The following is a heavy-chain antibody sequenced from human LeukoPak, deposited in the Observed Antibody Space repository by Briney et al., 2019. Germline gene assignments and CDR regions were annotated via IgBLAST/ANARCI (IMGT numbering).Heavy chain of an antibody. D-gene: IGHD2-2*01. CDR3: ATRYCSSTSCYFDY. CDR1: GFTFSDYY. V-gene: IGHV3-11*01. CDR2: ISSSGSTI. J-gene: IGHJ4*02. Sequence: GGSLRLSRAASGFTFSDYYMSWIRQAPGKGLEWVAYISSSGSTIYYADSVKGRFTISRDNAKNSLYLQMNSLRAEDTAVYYCATRYCSSTSCYFDYWGQGTLVTVSS.